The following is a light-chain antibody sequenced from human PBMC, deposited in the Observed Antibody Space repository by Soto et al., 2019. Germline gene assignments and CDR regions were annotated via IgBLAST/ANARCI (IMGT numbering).Light chain of an antibody. J-gene: IGLJ1*01. CDR2: DVS. V-gene: IGLV2-14*01. Sequence: QSALTQPASVSGSPGQSITISCTGTSSDVGGYNYVSWYQQHPGKAPKLMIYDVSTLPSGVSNRFSGSKSGNTASLTISGLQAEDEADYSCSSYTSSSTLLYVFGTGTKLTVL. CDR1: SSDVGGYNY. CDR3: SSYTSSSTLLYV.